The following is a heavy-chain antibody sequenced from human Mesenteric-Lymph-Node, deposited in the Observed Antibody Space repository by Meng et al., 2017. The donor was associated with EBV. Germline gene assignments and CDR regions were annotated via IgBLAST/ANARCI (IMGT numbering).Heavy chain of an antibody. Sequence: QGHLKGSGPRLSKPSETLSHTCAVYGGSFSNHYGSWIRQPPGKGLEWIGEINHSGSTSYNPSLKSRVTISVDTAKTQFSLKMSSVTAADTAVYYCARLIVGSLSTFDYWGQGALVTVSS. CDR2: INHSGST. J-gene: IGHJ4*02. CDR1: GGSFSNHY. V-gene: IGHV4-34*01. D-gene: IGHD1-26*01. CDR3: ARLIVGSLSTFDY.